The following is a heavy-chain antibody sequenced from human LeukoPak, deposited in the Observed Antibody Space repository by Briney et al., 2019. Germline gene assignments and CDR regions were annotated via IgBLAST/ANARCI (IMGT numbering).Heavy chain of an antibody. CDR2: IYYSGST. CDR3: ARTHSGSFGPFDY. CDR1: GGSISSSSYY. V-gene: IGHV4-39*01. D-gene: IGHD1-26*01. J-gene: IGHJ4*02. Sequence: SXTLSLTCTVSGGSISSSSYYWGWIRQPPGKGLEWIGSIYYSGSTYYNPSLKSRVTISVNMSKNQFSLKLSSVTAADTAVYYCARTHSGSFGPFDYWGQGTLVTVSS.